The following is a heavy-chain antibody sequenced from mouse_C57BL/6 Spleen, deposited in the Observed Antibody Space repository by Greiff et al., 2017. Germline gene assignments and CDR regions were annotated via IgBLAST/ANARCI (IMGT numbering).Heavy chain of an antibody. Sequence: QVQLQQPGAELVKPGASVKLSCKASGYTFTSYWMQWVKQRPGQGLEWIGEIYPSDSYTNYNQKFKGKATLTVETSSSTAYMQLSSLTSEDSAVYYCASRCYGSGYDVGCWGPGTTVTVSS. CDR3: ASRCYGSGYDVGC. CDR2: IYPSDSYT. CDR1: GYTFTSYW. D-gene: IGHD1-1*01. J-gene: IGHJ2*01. V-gene: IGHV1-50*01.